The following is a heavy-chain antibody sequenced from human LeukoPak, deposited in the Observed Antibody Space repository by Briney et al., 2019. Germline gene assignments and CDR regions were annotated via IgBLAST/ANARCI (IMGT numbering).Heavy chain of an antibody. CDR3: ARDLGIAVELDY. CDR1: GLTVSSNY. D-gene: IGHD6-19*01. J-gene: IGHJ4*02. Sequence: PGGSLRLSCAASGLTVSSNYLSWVRQAPGKGLEWVSVIYSGGSTYYADSVKGRFTISRDNAKNSLYLQMNSLRAEDTAVYYCARDLGIAVELDYWGQGTLVTVSS. CDR2: IYSGGST. V-gene: IGHV3-53*01.